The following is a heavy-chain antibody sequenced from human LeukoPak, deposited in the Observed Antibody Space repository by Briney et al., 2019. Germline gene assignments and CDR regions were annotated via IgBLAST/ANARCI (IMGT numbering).Heavy chain of an antibody. V-gene: IGHV3-23*01. CDR3: AKEIGNGDYVVGDY. J-gene: IGHJ4*02. CDR2: ISGSGGST. Sequence: GGSLRLSCAASGFTFSSYAMSWVRKAPGKGLEWASAISGSGGSTYYADSVKGRFTISRDNSKNTLYLQMNSLRAEDTAVYYCAKEIGNGDYVVGDYWGQGTLVTVSS. D-gene: IGHD4-17*01. CDR1: GFTFSSYA.